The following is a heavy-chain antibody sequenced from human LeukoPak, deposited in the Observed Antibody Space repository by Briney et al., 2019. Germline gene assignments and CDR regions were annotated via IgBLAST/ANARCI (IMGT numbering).Heavy chain of an antibody. CDR3: ASGGNHDY. J-gene: IGHJ4*02. V-gene: IGHV4-59*01. CDR2: IYYSGST. Sequence: SETLSLTCTVSAGSISSYYWSWIRQPPGKGLEWIGYIYYSGSTNYNPSLKSRVTISVDTSKNQFSLKLSSVTAADTAVYYCASGGNHDYWGQGTLVTVSS. D-gene: IGHD4-23*01. CDR1: AGSISSYY.